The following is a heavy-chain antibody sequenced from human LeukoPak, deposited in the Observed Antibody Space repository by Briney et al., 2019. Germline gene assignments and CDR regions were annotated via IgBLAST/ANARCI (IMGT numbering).Heavy chain of an antibody. V-gene: IGHV4-59*01. Sequence: SETLSLTCTVSGGSISSYYWTWIRPPPGKGLEWIGYIYFNGSTNYNPSLKNRATFSVDTSKNQFSLNLSSVTAADTAVYYCARGYTSGWSPALDSWGQGTMVTVSS. CDR2: IYFNGST. D-gene: IGHD6-19*01. J-gene: IGHJ3*02. CDR3: ARGYTSGWSPALDS. CDR1: GGSISSYY.